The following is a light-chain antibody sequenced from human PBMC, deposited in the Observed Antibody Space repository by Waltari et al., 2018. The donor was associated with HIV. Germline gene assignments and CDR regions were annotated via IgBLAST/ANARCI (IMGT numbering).Light chain of an antibody. Sequence: QAAVTQEPSVTVSPGGTTLLTCGSSDGAVPNKHDASWFQQTPGQAPATLIYDTTKRHSWTPARFSGLLLGGKAVLTLSGALSEDEAHYYCLLFFGGTRVFGGGTMVTV. J-gene: IGLJ2*01. CDR3: LLFFGGTRV. CDR1: DGAVPNKHD. V-gene: IGLV7-46*01. CDR2: DTT.